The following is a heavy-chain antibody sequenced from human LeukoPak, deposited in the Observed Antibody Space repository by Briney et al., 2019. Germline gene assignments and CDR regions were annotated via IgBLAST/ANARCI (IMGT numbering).Heavy chain of an antibody. D-gene: IGHD4-17*01. V-gene: IGHV3-74*01. J-gene: IGHJ5*02. CDR3: ARDALYGDYAGNWFDP. CDR2: INSDGSST. CDR1: GFTFSSYW. Sequence: GGSLRLSCAASGFTFSSYWMHWVCQAPGKGLVWVSRINSDGSSTSYADSVKGRFTISRDNAKNTLYLQMNSLRAEDTAVYYCARDALYGDYAGNWFDPWGQGTLVTVSS.